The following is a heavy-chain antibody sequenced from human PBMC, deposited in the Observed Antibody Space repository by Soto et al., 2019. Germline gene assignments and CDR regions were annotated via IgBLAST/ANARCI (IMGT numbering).Heavy chain of an antibody. CDR1: GFTFGDYA. CDR3: TRDALAASQGHYYYYGMHV. Sequence: GGSLRLSCTASGFTFGDYAMSWVRQAPGKGLEWVGFIRSKAYGGTTEYAASVKGRFTISRDDSKSIAYLQMNSLKTEDTAVYYCTRDALAASQGHYYYYGMHVSGQGTPVTVYS. V-gene: IGHV3-49*04. J-gene: IGHJ6*02. CDR2: IRSKAYGGTT.